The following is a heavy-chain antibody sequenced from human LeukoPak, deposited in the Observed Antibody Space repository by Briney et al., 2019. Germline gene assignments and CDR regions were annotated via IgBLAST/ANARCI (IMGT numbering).Heavy chain of an antibody. CDR3: ARIAAAGNRRLNY. CDR1: GYTFTSYD. CDR2: MNPNSGNT. D-gene: IGHD6-13*01. Sequence: SVKVSCKASGYTFTSYDINWVRQATGQGLEWMGWMNPNSGNTGYTQKFQGRITMTRNTSISTAYMELSSLTSEDTAVYYCARIAAAGNRRLNYWGQGTLVTVSS. V-gene: IGHV1-8*01. J-gene: IGHJ4*02.